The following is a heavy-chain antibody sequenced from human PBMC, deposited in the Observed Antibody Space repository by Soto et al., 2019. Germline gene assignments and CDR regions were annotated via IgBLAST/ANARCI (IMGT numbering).Heavy chain of an antibody. D-gene: IGHD4-4*01. J-gene: IGHJ6*01. CDR3: AESYSNYDNYDYCMDV. Sequence: QVQLVESGGGVVQPGRSLRLSCAASGFTFSSYGMHWVRQAPGKGLEWVAVISYDGSNKYYADSVKGRFTISRDNSKNSLYLQMNSLRDDDTAVYYCAESYSNYDNYDYCMDVWGQGTTLTVSS. CDR2: ISYDGSNK. V-gene: IGHV3-30*18. CDR1: GFTFSSYG.